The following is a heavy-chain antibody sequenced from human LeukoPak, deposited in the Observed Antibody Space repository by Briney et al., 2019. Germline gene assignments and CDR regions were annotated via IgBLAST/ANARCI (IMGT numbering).Heavy chain of an antibody. V-gene: IGHV3-7*01. Sequence: GGSLRLSCAASGFTFSSSWMSWVRQAPGKGLEWEANIKQDGSKKYYVDSVKGRFTISRDNAKNSLYLQMNSLRAEDTAVYYCARVVPPLYYFDYWGQGTLVTVSS. CDR3: ARVVPPLYYFDY. D-gene: IGHD3-10*01. CDR2: IKQDGSKK. CDR1: GFTFSSSW. J-gene: IGHJ4*02.